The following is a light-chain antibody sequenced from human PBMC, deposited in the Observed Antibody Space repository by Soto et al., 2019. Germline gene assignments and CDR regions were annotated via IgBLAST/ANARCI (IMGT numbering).Light chain of an antibody. CDR2: SAS. V-gene: IGKV1-39*01. Sequence: DIRMTQSPSSLSASAGDRVTITCRASQSINSHVDWYQQKPGKAPNLLMYSASNRATGIPARFSGSGSGTEFTLTISSLQSEDFAAYCCQQSYSTPATFGGGTKVDIK. CDR1: QSINSH. CDR3: QQSYSTPAT. J-gene: IGKJ4*02.